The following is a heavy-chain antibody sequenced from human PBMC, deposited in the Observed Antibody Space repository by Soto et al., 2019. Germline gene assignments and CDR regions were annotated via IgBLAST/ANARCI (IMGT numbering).Heavy chain of an antibody. V-gene: IGHV1-3*05. CDR1: GYTFTSYA. Sequence: QVQLVQSGAEEKKPGASVKVSCKASGYTFTSYAMHWVRQAPGQRLEWMGWINAGNGNTKYSQKFQGRVTITRHAAASTAYMELSSLRSEDTAVYYCARSIVVVTTLDYWGPGTLVTVS. CDR2: INAGNGNT. D-gene: IGHD2-21*02. J-gene: IGHJ4*02. CDR3: ARSIVVVTTLDY.